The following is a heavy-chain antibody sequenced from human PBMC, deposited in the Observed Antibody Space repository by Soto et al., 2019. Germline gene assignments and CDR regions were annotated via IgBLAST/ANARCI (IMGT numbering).Heavy chain of an antibody. CDR1: GFTFSDYY. V-gene: IGHV3-11*06. J-gene: IGHJ4*02. CDR2: TSSSSSYT. Sequence: QVQLVESGGGLVKPGGSLRLSCAASGFTFSDYYMSWIRQAPGKGLEWVSYTSSSSSYTNYADSVKGRFTISRDNAKNSLYLQMNSLRAEDTAVYYCARDRDRRGITMIVNNDYWGQGTLVTVSS. CDR3: ARDRDRRGITMIVNNDY. D-gene: IGHD3-22*01.